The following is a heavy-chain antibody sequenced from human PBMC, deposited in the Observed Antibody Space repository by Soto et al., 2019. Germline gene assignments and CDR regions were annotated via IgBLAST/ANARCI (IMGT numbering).Heavy chain of an antibody. CDR3: VRGRVSAFDY. V-gene: IGHV6-1*01. Sequence: QVQLQQSGPGLVKPSQTLSLTCAISGDSISTNGVAWNWIRQSPSRGLEWLGRTYYRSKWYKEYAGSVISRITIDPDTSKNQFSLQLNSVTPEDTAIYYCVRGRVSAFDYWAQGTLVTVSS. D-gene: IGHD4-4*01. CDR2: TYYRSKWYK. J-gene: IGHJ4*02. CDR1: GDSISTNGVA.